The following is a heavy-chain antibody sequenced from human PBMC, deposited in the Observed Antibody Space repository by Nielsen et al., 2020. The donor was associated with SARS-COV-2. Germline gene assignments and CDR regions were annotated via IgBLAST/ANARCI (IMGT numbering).Heavy chain of an antibody. V-gene: IGHV4-31*03. CDR1: GGSISSGGYY. D-gene: IGHD3-22*01. CDR3: ARVPYQYYYDSSGYYHGGYYFDY. J-gene: IGHJ4*02. CDR2: IYYSGST. Sequence: SETLSLTCTVSGGSISSGGYYWSWIRQHPGKGLEWIGYIYYSGSTYYNPSLKSRVTISVDTSKNQFSLKLSSVTAADTAVYYCARVPYQYYYDSSGYYHGGYYFDYWGQGTLVTVSS.